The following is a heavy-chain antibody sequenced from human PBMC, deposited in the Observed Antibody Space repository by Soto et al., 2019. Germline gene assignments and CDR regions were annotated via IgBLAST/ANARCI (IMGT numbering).Heavy chain of an antibody. CDR1: GFTFSTYG. D-gene: IGHD4-17*01. J-gene: IGHJ6*02. Sequence: QVQLVESGGGEVQPGRSLTISCAASGFTFSTYGMHWVRQTPGKGLEWEAVISYDGTNKFYSDSVKGRFTISRDNFKNTLTLQVNSLRADDTAVYSCAKDLQSYGDYDYYCYGMDVWGLGTRVTVSS. CDR2: ISYDGTNK. CDR3: AKDLQSYGDYDYYCYGMDV. V-gene: IGHV3-30*18.